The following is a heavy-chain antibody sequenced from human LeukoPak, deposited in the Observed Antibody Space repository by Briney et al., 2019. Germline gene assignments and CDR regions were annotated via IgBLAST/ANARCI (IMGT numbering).Heavy chain of an antibody. J-gene: IGHJ5*02. V-gene: IGHV4-59*01. Sequence: SETLSLTCSVSGVSISTYYWSWIRQPPGKGLEWMGYIHYTGSTNYNPSLKNRVTISVDTSKRQLSLMLRSVTAADTAVYYCARDIYGSGHGWFDVWGQGTLVTVSS. CDR2: IHYTGST. CDR1: GVSISTYY. D-gene: IGHD3-10*01. CDR3: ARDIYGSGHGWFDV.